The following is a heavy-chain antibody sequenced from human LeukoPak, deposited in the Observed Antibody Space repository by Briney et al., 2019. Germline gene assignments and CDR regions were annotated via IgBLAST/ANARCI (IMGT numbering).Heavy chain of an antibody. D-gene: IGHD3-3*01. CDR1: GYSISSGYY. V-gene: IGHV4-38-2*02. CDR3: ARELGEGVVTPWFDP. CDR2: IYHSGST. Sequence: ASETLSLTCTVSGYSISSGYYWGWIRQPPGKGLEWIGSIYHSGSTYYNPSLKSRVTISVDTSKNQFSLKLSSVTAADTAVYYCARELGEGVVTPWFDPWGQGTLVTVSS. J-gene: IGHJ5*02.